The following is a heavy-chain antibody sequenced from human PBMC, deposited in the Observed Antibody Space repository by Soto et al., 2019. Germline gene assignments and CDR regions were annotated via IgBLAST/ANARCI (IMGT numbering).Heavy chain of an antibody. D-gene: IGHD3-10*01. J-gene: IGHJ6*02. Sequence: KTSETLSLTCTVSGGSISSYYWSWIRQPPGKGLEWIGYIYYSGSTNYNPSLKSRVTISVDTSKNQFSLKLSSVTAADTAVYYCARDFGTPSYYGMDVWGQGTTVTVSS. CDR1: GGSISSYY. CDR2: IYYSGST. CDR3: ARDFGTPSYYGMDV. V-gene: IGHV4-59*01.